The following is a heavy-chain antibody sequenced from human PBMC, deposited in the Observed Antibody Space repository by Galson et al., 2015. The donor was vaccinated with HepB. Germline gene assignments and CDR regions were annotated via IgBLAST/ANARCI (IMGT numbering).Heavy chain of an antibody. CDR1: GFTFSSYA. V-gene: IGHV3-30*04. CDR2: ISYDGSNK. J-gene: IGHJ4*02. D-gene: IGHD4-23*01. CDR3: AREENTVVAPGFDY. Sequence: SLRLSCAASGFTFSSYAMHWVRQAPGKGLEWVAVISYDGSNKYYADSVKGRFTISRDNAKNSLYLQMNSLRDEDTAVYYCAREENTVVAPGFDYWGQGTLVTVSS.